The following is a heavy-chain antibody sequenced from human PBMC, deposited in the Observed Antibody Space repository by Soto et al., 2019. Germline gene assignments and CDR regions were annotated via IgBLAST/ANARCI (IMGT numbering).Heavy chain of an antibody. Sequence: GASVKVSCKASGYPFISYGISWVRQATGQGPEWMGWVSGHNGNTYYAQKFQGRVTMTTDTSTNTAYMELRSLRSDDTAVYYCAGETFEDRPYFYMAFGGKGTTVTVS. CDR1: GYPFISYG. D-gene: IGHD3-9*01. J-gene: IGHJ6*03. CDR2: VSGHNGNT. V-gene: IGHV1-18*01. CDR3: AGETFEDRPYFYMAF.